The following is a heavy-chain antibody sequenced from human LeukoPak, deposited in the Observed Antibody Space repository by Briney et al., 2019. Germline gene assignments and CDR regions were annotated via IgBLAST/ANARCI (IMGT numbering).Heavy chain of an antibody. J-gene: IGHJ5*02. CDR3: ARSGRVLNWFDP. CDR2: ISSSGSTI. D-gene: IGHD3-10*01. V-gene: IGHV3-48*03. Sequence: GGSLRLSCAASGFTFSSYEMNWVRQAPGKGLEWGSYISSSGSTIYYADSVKGRFTISRDNAKNSLYLQMNSLRAEDTAVYYCARSGRVLNWFDPWGQGTLVTVSS. CDR1: GFTFSSYE.